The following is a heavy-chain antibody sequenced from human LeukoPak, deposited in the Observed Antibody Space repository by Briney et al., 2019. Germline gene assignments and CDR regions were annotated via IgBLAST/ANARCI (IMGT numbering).Heavy chain of an antibody. CDR3: ARGAYGSGSYSWFDP. CDR2: IYYSGST. J-gene: IGHJ5*02. Sequence: KSSETLSLTCTVSGGSISSYYWSWIRQPPGKGLEWIGYIYYSGSTNYNPSLKSRVTISVDTSKNQFSLKLSSVTAADTAVYYCARGAYGSGSYSWFDPWGQGTLVTVSS. V-gene: IGHV4-59*12. CDR1: GGSISSYY. D-gene: IGHD3-10*01.